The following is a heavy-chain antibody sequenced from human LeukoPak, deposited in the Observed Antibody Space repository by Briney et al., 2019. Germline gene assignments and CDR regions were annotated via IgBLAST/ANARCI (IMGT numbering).Heavy chain of an antibody. J-gene: IGHJ6*02. CDR3: ASNIVVVPAALMNYYGMDV. D-gene: IGHD2-2*01. CDR2: INHSGST. V-gene: IGHV4-34*01. Sequence: SETLSLTCTVSGGSISSYYWSWIRQPPGKGLEWIGEINHSGSTNYNPSLKSRVTISVDTSKNQFSLKLSSVTAADTAVYYCASNIVVVPAALMNYYGMDVWGQGTTVTVSS. CDR1: GGSISSYY.